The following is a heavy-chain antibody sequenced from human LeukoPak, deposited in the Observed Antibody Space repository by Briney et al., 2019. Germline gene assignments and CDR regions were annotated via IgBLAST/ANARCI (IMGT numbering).Heavy chain of an antibody. J-gene: IGHJ3*02. CDR3: ARVGSYYYDSSGYANAFDI. Sequence: VASVKVSCKASGYTFTSYYMHWVRQAPGQGLEWMGIINPSGGSTSYAQKFQGGVTMTRDTSTSTVYMELSSLRSEDTAVYYCARVGSYYYDSSGYANAFDIWGQGTMVTVSS. V-gene: IGHV1-46*01. CDR1: GYTFTSYY. D-gene: IGHD3-22*01. CDR2: INPSGGST.